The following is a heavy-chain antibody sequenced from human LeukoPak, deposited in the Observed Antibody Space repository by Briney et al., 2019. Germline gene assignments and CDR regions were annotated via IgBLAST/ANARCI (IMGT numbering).Heavy chain of an antibody. J-gene: IGHJ3*02. V-gene: IGHV3-30*18. D-gene: IGHD2-15*01. CDR2: ISYNGSNK. CDR3: GKQNCSGGSCYAGAFDI. CDR1: GFTFSSYA. Sequence: GGSLRLSCAASGFTFSSYAMHWVRQAPGKGLEWVAAISYNGSNKYYADSVKGRFTISRDNSKNTLYLQMNSLSAEDTAVYYCGKQNCSGGSCYAGAFDIWGQGTMVTVSS.